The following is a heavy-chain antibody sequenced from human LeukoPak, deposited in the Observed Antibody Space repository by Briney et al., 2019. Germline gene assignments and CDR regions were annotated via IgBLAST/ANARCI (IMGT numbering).Heavy chain of an antibody. Sequence: ASVKVSCRASGYTFTGYYMHWVRQAPGQGLEWMGWINPNSGGTNYAQKFQGRVTMTRDTSISTAYMELSRLRSDDTAVYYCAREPNPTYYDFWSGYFSHYYMDVWGKGTTVTVSS. CDR2: INPNSGGT. D-gene: IGHD3-3*01. CDR1: GYTFTGYY. V-gene: IGHV1-2*02. CDR3: AREPNPTYYDFWSGYFSHYYMDV. J-gene: IGHJ6*03.